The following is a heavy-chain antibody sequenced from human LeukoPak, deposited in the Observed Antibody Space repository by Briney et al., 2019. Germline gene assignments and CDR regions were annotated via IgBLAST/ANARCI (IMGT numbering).Heavy chain of an antibody. CDR3: AGTADTAMDY. CDR1: GGSIGSGGYS. J-gene: IGHJ4*02. D-gene: IGHD5-18*01. CDR2: IYHSGGT. Sequence: PSQTLSLTCAVSGGSIGSGGYSWSWIRQPPGKGLEWIGYIYHSGGTYYNPSLKSRVTISVDRSKNQFSLKLSSVTAADTAVYYCAGTADTAMDYWGQGTLVTVSS. V-gene: IGHV4-30-2*01.